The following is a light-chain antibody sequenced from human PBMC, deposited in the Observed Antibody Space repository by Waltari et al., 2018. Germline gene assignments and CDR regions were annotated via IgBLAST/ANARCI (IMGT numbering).Light chain of an antibody. CDR3: NSFVGSNGWV. CDR1: SSDIGGYNY. V-gene: IGLV2-8*01. Sequence: QSALTQPPSASGSPGQSVTISCTGTSSDIGGYNYVSWYQQHPGKAPKLIIYEVTKRPSGVPVCFSGSKSGNTASLTVSGLQAEDEADYYCNSFVGSNGWVFGGGTKVTVL. CDR2: EVT. J-gene: IGLJ3*02.